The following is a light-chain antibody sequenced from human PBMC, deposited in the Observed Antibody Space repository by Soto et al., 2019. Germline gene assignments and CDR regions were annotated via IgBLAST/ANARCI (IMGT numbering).Light chain of an antibody. CDR3: SSYTSSIS. CDR1: SSDVGGYNY. Sequence: QSALTQPASVSGSPGQSITISCTGTSSDVGGYNYVSWYQQHPGIAPKLLIYGVTNRPSGVSNRFSGSKSGNTASLTISGLQAEDEADYYCSSYTSSISFGGGTKLTVL. CDR2: GVT. V-gene: IGLV2-14*01. J-gene: IGLJ2*01.